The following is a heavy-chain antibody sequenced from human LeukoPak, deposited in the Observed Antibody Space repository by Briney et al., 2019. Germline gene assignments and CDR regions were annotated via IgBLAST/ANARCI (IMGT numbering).Heavy chain of an antibody. J-gene: IGHJ4*02. Sequence: PGRSLRLSCAASGFTFSSYGMHWVRQAPGKGLEWMAVISYDGSNKDYADSVKGRFTISRDNSKNTLYLQMNSLRVEDTAVYYCAKDRDAINTYFDYWGQGTLVTVSS. CDR3: AKDRDAINTYFDY. D-gene: IGHD5-12*01. V-gene: IGHV3-30*18. CDR1: GFTFSSYG. CDR2: ISYDGSNK.